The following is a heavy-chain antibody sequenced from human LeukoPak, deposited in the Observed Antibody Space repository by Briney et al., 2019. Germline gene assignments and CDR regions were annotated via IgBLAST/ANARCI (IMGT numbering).Heavy chain of an antibody. CDR3: TRDRGTYNWFDP. V-gene: IGHV3-73*01. D-gene: IGHD2-15*01. CDR2: IDKKDNLYAT. CDR1: GFTFSGSA. Sequence: GGSLKLSCVASGFTFSGSAVHWVRQSSGKGLEWVGHIDKKDNLYATAYPESVKGRFTISRDDSKDTAFLHMDSLKTEDTALYYCTRDRGTYNWFDPWGQGTLVTVSS. J-gene: IGHJ5*02.